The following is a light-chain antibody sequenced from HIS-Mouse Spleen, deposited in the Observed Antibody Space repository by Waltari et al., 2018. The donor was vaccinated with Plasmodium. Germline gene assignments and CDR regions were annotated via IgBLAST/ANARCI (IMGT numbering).Light chain of an antibody. CDR2: KDS. CDR3: YSAADNNWV. V-gene: IGLV3-27*01. J-gene: IGLJ3*02. CDR1: VLAKKY. Sequence: SYELTQPSSVSVSPGQTARITCSGDVLAKKYARWFQQKPGQAPVLVIYKDSERPSGTPERFSGSSSGTTGTLTISGAQVEEEADYYCYSAADNNWVFGGGTKLTVL.